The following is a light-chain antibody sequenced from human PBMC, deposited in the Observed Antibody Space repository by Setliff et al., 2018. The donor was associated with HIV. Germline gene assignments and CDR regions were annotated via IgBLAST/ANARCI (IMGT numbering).Light chain of an antibody. Sequence: QSVLTQPASVSGSPGQSITISCTGSSSDIGDYNLVSWYQQHPGKAPKLIIYDVSNRPSGVSNRFSGSKSGNTASLTISGLQAEDEAAYYCNSFAGSSALFGGGTKV. V-gene: IGLV2-14*03. CDR3: NSFAGSSAL. CDR1: SSDIGDYNL. J-gene: IGLJ2*01. CDR2: DVS.